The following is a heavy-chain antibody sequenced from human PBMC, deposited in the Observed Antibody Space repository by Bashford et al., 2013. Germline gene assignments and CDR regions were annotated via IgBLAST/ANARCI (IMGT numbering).Heavy chain of an antibody. Sequence: GSLRLSCEASKFAFSNFWMHWVRLAPGKGLVWVSRISGDGVYKNYADSVKGRFTISRDNAKNSLYLQMNSLRDEDTAVYYCARDSLNIVLMVYALFDLWGRGTLVTVSS. CDR1: KFAFSNFW. D-gene: IGHD2-8*01. J-gene: IGHJ2*01. V-gene: IGHV3-74*01. CDR2: ISGDGVYK. CDR3: ARDSLNIVLMVYALFDL.